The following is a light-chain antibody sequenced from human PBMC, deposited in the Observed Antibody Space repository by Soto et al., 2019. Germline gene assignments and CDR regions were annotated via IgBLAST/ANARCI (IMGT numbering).Light chain of an antibody. V-gene: IGLV1-40*01. CDR2: GNS. CDR1: SSNIGAGYD. Sequence: QSALTQPPSVSGAPGQRVTISCTGSSSNIGAGYDVHWYQQLPGTAPKLLIYGNSNRPSGVPDRFSGSKSGTAASLALTGLQAEDEADYYCQSYDSSLSGYVFGTGTKVTV. CDR3: QSYDSSLSGYV. J-gene: IGLJ1*01.